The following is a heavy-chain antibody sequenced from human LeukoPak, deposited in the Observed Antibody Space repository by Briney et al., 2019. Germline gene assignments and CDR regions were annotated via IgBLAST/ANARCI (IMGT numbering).Heavy chain of an antibody. J-gene: IGHJ6*02. CDR2: ISYDGSNK. CDR3: ARGTAMVRVWYYYGMDV. V-gene: IGHV3-30-3*01. Sequence: QPGSPLRLSCAASGFTFSSYAMHWVRQAPGKGLEWVAVISYDGSNKYYADSVKGRFTITRDNSKNTLYLQMNSLRAEDTAVYYCARGTAMVRVWYYYGMDVWGQGTTVTVSS. CDR1: GFTFSSYA. D-gene: IGHD5-18*01.